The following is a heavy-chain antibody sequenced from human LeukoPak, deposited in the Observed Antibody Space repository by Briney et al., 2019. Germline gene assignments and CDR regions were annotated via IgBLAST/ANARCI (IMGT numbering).Heavy chain of an antibody. CDR2: ISSSSSTI. Sequence: PGGSLRLSCAASGFTFSSYSMNWVRQAPGKGLEWVSYISSSSSTIYYADSVKGRFTISRDNAKNSLYLQMNSLRAEDTAVYYCARDLATVATPYFDYWGQGTLVTVSS. V-gene: IGHV3-48*01. CDR3: ARDLATVATPYFDY. D-gene: IGHD4-23*01. J-gene: IGHJ4*02. CDR1: GFTFSSYS.